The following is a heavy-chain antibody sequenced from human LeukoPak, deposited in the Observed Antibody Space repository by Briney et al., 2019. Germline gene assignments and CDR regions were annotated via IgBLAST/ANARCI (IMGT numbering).Heavy chain of an antibody. V-gene: IGHV4-59*08. Sequence: SETLSLTCTVSGGSISSYYWSWIRQPPGKGLEWIGYIYYSGSTNYNPSLKSRVTMSVDTSKNQFSLKLSSVTAADTAVYYCARQEGGIVGPYWGQGTLVTVSS. CDR2: IYYSGST. J-gene: IGHJ4*02. CDR3: ARQEGGIVGPY. D-gene: IGHD1-26*01. CDR1: GGSISSYY.